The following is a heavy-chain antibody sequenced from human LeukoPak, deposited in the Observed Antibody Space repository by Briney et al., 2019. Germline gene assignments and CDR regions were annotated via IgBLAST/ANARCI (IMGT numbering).Heavy chain of an antibody. J-gene: IGHJ4*02. CDR2: ISGSGGST. V-gene: IGHV3-23*01. Sequence: GGSLRLSCAASGFTFSSYGMSWVRQAPGKGLEWVSAISGSGGSTNYADSVKGRFTISRDNAKNTLYLQMNSLRVEDTALYYWAISFSNTVRGVGDSWGQGTLVTVSS. D-gene: IGHD3-10*01. CDR3: AISFSNTVRGVGDS. CDR1: GFTFSSYG.